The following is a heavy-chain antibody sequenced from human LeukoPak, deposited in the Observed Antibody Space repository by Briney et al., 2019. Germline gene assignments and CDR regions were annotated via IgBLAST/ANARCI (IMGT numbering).Heavy chain of an antibody. V-gene: IGHV3-23*01. CDR3: AKDHLELDYYYYYMDV. J-gene: IGHJ6*03. CDR1: GFTFSSYA. CDR2: ISGSGGST. Sequence: PGGPLRLSCAASGFTFSSYAMSWVRQAPGKGLEWVSAISGSGGSTYYADSVKGRFTISRDNSKNTLYLQMNSLRAEDTAVYYCAKDHLELDYYYYYMDVWGKGTTVTVSS. D-gene: IGHD1-7*01.